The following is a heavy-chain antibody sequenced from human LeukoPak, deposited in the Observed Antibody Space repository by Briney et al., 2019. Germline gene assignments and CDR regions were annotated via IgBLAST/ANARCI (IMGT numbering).Heavy chain of an antibody. V-gene: IGHV3-33*01. Sequence: SGRSLRLSCAASGFTFSSYGMHWVRQAPGKGLEWVAVIWYDGSNKYYADSVKGRFTISRDNSKNTLYLQMNSLRAEDTAMYYCARAAYYDSRGNYYDSKIFDCWGQGTLVTVSS. D-gene: IGHD3-22*01. J-gene: IGHJ4*02. CDR3: ARAAYYDSRGNYYDSKIFDC. CDR2: IWYDGSNK. CDR1: GFTFSSYG.